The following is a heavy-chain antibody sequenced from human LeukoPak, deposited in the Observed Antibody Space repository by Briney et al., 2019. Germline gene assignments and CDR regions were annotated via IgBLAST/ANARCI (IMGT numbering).Heavy chain of an antibody. Sequence: ASVKVSCXASGYTFTGYYMHWVRQAPGQGLEWMGWINPNSGGTNYAQKFQGRVTMTRDTSISTAYMELSRLRSDDTAVYYCARSGGSGSLYFDYWGQGTLVTVSS. D-gene: IGHD3-10*01. CDR2: INPNSGGT. CDR3: ARSGGSGSLYFDY. J-gene: IGHJ4*02. V-gene: IGHV1-2*02. CDR1: GYTFTGYY.